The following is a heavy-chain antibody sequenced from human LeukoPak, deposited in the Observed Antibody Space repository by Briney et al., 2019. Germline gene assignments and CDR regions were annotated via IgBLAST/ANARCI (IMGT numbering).Heavy chain of an antibody. Sequence: QSGGSLRLSCAASGFTFSNYGMHWVRQAPGKGREGVAFIRYDGSNKYYSDSVKGRFAVSRDNSKITLYLQMNSLRAEGTAVYYCAKDARMMVVFITGKGTEFDCWGQGALVIVSS. J-gene: IGHJ4*02. CDR3: AKDARMMVVFITGKGTEFDC. CDR1: GFTFSNYG. D-gene: IGHD3-22*01. CDR2: IRYDGSNK. V-gene: IGHV3-30*02.